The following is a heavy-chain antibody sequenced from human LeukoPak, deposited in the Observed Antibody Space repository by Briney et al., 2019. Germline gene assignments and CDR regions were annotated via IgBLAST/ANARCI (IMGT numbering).Heavy chain of an antibody. Sequence: ASVKVSCKASGYTFTSCGISRVRQAPGQGLEWMGWISTYSGKTNYAQKYQGRVNMTTDTSTSTAYMELRSLRSDDTAVYYCARDQQWLDPARHGFDYWGQGTLVTVSS. D-gene: IGHD6-19*01. CDR2: ISTYSGKT. CDR1: GYTFTSCG. CDR3: ARDQQWLDPARHGFDY. V-gene: IGHV1-18*01. J-gene: IGHJ4*02.